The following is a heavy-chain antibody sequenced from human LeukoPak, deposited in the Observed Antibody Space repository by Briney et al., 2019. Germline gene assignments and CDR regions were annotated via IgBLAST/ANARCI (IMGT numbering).Heavy chain of an antibody. Sequence: KSGGSLRLSCAASGFTFSSYDMHWVRQAPGKGLEWVAVISYDATNKYYADSVKGRFTLSRDNSKNTLYLQTNTLRDEDTAVYYCAKASSNYFYYFEYWGQGTLVTVST. CDR3: AKASSNYFYYFEY. CDR1: GFTFSSYD. J-gene: IGHJ4*02. V-gene: IGHV3-30*18. D-gene: IGHD2/OR15-2a*01. CDR2: ISYDATNK.